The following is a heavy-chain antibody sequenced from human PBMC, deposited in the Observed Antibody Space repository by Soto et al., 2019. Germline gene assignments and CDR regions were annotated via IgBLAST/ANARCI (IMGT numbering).Heavy chain of an antibody. D-gene: IGHD3-3*01. J-gene: IGHJ3*02. CDR2: IYSGGST. Sequence: GGSLRLSCAASGFTVSSNYMSWVRQAPGKGLEWVSVIYSGGSTYYADSVKGRFTISRHNSKNTLYLQMNSLRAEDTAVYYCARESERITIFGSQGDAFDIWGQGTMVTVSS. CDR3: ARESERITIFGSQGDAFDI. V-gene: IGHV3-53*04. CDR1: GFTVSSNY.